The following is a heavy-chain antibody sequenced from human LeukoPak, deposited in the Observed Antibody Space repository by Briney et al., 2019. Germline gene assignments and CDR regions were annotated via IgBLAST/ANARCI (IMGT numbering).Heavy chain of an antibody. D-gene: IGHD6-19*01. V-gene: IGHV1-8*03. Sequence: ASVKVSCKASGYTFTDYFMHWVRQAPGQGLEWMGWMNPNSGNTGYAQKFQGRVTITRNTSISTAYMELSSLRSEDTAVYYCARVAVAFDPWGQGTLVTVSS. CDR2: MNPNSGNT. J-gene: IGHJ5*02. CDR1: GYTFTDYF. CDR3: ARVAVAFDP.